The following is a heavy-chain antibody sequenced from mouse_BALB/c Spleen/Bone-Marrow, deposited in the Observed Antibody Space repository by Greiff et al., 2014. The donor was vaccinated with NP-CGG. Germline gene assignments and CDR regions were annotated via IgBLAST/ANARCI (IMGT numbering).Heavy chain of an antibody. D-gene: IGHD1-1*01. CDR2: VDPANSNT. CDR1: GFNIKDTY. CDR3: ARDYGRTAWFAY. J-gene: IGHJ3*01. Sequence: EVQLQQSGAELVKPGASVKLSYTASGFNIKDTYIHWVKQRPEQGLEWIGGVDPANSNTKYDPKFQGKATITADTSSNTAYLQLSSLTSEDAAVYYCARDYGRTAWFAYWGQGTLVTVSA. V-gene: IGHV14-3*02.